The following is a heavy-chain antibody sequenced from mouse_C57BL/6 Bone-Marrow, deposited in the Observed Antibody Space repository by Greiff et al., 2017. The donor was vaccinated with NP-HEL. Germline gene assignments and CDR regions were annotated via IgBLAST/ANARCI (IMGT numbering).Heavy chain of an antibody. J-gene: IGHJ2*01. Sequence: VQLQESGAELVKPGASVKISCKASGYAFSSYWMNWVKQRPGKGLEWIGQIYPGDGDTNYNGKFKGKATLTADKSSSTAYMQLSSLTSEDSAVYFCARPGTRTGFDYWGQGTTLTVSS. CDR3: ARPGTRTGFDY. CDR2: IYPGDGDT. CDR1: GYAFSSYW. V-gene: IGHV1-80*01. D-gene: IGHD4-1*01.